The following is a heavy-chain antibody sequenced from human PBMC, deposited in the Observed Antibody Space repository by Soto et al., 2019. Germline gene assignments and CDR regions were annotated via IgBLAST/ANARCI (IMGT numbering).Heavy chain of an antibody. CDR3: VSKLGSCTGGSCNWYFDL. CDR2: INHSGST. J-gene: IGHJ2*01. D-gene: IGHD2-15*01. CDR1: GGSFSGFY. V-gene: IGHV4-34*01. Sequence: QVQLQQWGAGLLKPSETLSLTCAVYGGSFSGFYWSWIRQPPGQGLEWIGEINHSGSTNYNPSPKSRVTISADTSKNQFSLQLSSVTAADTAVYYCVSKLGSCTGGSCNWYFDLWGRGTLVTVSS.